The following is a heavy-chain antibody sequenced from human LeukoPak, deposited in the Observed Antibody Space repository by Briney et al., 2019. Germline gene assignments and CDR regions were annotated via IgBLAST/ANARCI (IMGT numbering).Heavy chain of an antibody. Sequence: SSETLSLTCAVYGGSFSGYYWSWIRQPPGKGLEWIGEINHSGSTNYNPSLKSRVTISVDTSKNQFSLKLSSVTAADTAVYYCARGLTMVRGVNWLDPWGQGTLVTVSS. J-gene: IGHJ5*02. D-gene: IGHD3-10*01. V-gene: IGHV4-34*01. CDR2: INHSGST. CDR3: ARGLTMVRGVNWLDP. CDR1: GGSFSGYY.